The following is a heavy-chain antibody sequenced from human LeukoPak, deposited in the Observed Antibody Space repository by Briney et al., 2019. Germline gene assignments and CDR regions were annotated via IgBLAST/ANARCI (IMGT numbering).Heavy chain of an antibody. D-gene: IGHD3-10*01. CDR1: GFTFSTYW. Sequence: GGSLRLSCVASGFTFSTYWMTWVRQAPGKGLEWVANIKQDGNQNYYVDSVRGRFTISRDNSKNSLYLQMNSLRAEDTAVYYCARDSLGTYYYAGGAFDIWGQGTMVTVSS. CDR2: IKQDGNQN. CDR3: ARDSLGTYYYAGGAFDI. J-gene: IGHJ3*02. V-gene: IGHV3-7*01.